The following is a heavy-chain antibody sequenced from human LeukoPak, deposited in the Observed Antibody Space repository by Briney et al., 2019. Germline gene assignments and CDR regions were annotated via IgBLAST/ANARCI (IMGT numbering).Heavy chain of an antibody. Sequence: ASVKVSCKASGYTFTGYYMHWVRQAPGQGLEWMGWINPNSGGTNYAQKLQGRVTMTTDTSTSTAYMELRSLRSDDTAVYYCARDRTAAGNPHLDYWGQGTLVTVSS. D-gene: IGHD6-13*01. J-gene: IGHJ4*02. CDR1: GYTFTGYY. CDR2: INPNSGGT. CDR3: ARDRTAAGNPHLDY. V-gene: IGHV1-2*02.